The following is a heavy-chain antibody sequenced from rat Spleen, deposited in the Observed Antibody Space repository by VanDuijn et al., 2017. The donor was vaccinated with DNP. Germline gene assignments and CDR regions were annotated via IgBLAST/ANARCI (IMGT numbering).Heavy chain of an antibody. CDR3: TKAGGYSPWYFDY. CDR2: ISYDGSST. J-gene: IGHJ2*01. CDR1: GFTFSDYY. V-gene: IGHV5-20*01. D-gene: IGHD1-11*01. Sequence: EVQLVESGGGLVQPGRSLKLSCAASGFTFSDYYMAWVRQAPKKGPEWVATISYDGSSTYYRDSVKGRFTISRDNAKSSLYLQMDSLRSEETATYYCTKAGGYSPWYFDYWGQGVMVTVSS.